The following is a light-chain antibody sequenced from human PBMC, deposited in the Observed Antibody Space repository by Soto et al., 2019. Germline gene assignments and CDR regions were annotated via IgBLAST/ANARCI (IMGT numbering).Light chain of an antibody. CDR3: QQYNIWPLT. Sequence: EIVLTQSPGTLSLSPGERATLSFRSSQSVSISYLALYQQKPGQPPRLLIYGASTRATGISGRISGSGSGTEFTLTISSLRSEDSAVYYCQQYNIWPLTFGGGTKVDIK. J-gene: IGKJ4*01. CDR2: GAS. V-gene: IGKV3-15*01. CDR1: QSVSISY.